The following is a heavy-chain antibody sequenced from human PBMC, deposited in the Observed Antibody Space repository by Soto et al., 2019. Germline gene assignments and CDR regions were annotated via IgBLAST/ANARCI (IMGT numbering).Heavy chain of an antibody. V-gene: IGHV3-21*06. CDR1: GFTFTRYS. CDR2: ISSTTNYI. Sequence: GGYLRLSCAASGFTFTRYSMNWVRQAPGKGLEWVSSISSTTNYIYYGDSMKGRFTISRDNAKNSLYLEMNSLRAEDTAVYYCARESEDLTSNFDYRGQGTLVTAPQ. J-gene: IGHJ4*02. CDR3: ARESEDLTSNFDY.